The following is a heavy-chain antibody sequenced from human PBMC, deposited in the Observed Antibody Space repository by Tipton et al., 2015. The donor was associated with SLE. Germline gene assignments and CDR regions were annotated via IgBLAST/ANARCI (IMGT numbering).Heavy chain of an antibody. Sequence: SGFTFSSYGMHWVRQAPGKGLEWVAFIRYDGSNKYYADSVKGRFTISRDNSKNTLYLQMNSLRAEDTAVYYCARDRVHYGETRAFDIWGQGTMVTVSS. D-gene: IGHD4-17*01. CDR1: GFTFSSYG. J-gene: IGHJ3*02. V-gene: IGHV3-30*02. CDR2: IRYDGSNK. CDR3: ARDRVHYGETRAFDI.